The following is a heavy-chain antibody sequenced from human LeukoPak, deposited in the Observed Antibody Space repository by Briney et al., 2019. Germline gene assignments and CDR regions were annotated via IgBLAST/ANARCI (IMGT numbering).Heavy chain of an antibody. CDR1: GYTFTSYF. Sequence: ASVKVSCKASGYTFTSYFIHWVRQAPGQGLEWMGWINPNNGDTASAQNFQGRVTLTSDTSTRTAYMELRRLRYDDTAVYYCARGEVAMADWGQGARVTVSS. J-gene: IGHJ4*02. CDR2: INPNNGDT. D-gene: IGHD5-12*01. V-gene: IGHV1-2*02. CDR3: ARGEVAMAD.